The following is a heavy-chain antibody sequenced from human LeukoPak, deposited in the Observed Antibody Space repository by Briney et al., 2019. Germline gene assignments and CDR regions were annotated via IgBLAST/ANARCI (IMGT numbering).Heavy chain of an antibody. CDR2: TYPGDSDT. Sequence: GESLKISCKGSGYSFTSYWIGWVRQMPGKGLEWMGITYPGDSDTRYSPSFQGQVTISADKSISTVYLQWSSLKASDTAMYYCARTEKYCSSTSCYAFGWFDPWGQGTLVTVSS. CDR3: ARTEKYCSSTSCYAFGWFDP. J-gene: IGHJ5*02. V-gene: IGHV5-51*01. D-gene: IGHD2-2*01. CDR1: GYSFTSYW.